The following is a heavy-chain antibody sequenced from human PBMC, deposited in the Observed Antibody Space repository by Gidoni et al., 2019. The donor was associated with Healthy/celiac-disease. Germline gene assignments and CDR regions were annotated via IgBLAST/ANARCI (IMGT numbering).Heavy chain of an antibody. J-gene: IGHJ4*02. CDR3: ARDSDYGDYVLASWFDY. D-gene: IGHD4-17*01. Sequence: QVQLVESGGGLVKPGGSLSLSCAASAFTFSDYDMSWLRQAPGKGLELVSYISSSGSTIYYADSVKGRFTISRDNAKNSLYLQMNSLRAEDTAVYYCARDSDYGDYVLASWFDYWGQGTLVTVSS. CDR2: ISSSGSTI. V-gene: IGHV3-11*01. CDR1: AFTFSDYD.